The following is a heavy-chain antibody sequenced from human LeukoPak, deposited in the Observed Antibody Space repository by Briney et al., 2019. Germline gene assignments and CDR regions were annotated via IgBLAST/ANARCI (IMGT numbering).Heavy chain of an antibody. J-gene: IGHJ4*02. CDR1: GDSVSSNSAA. CDR3: ASNYYDSSGYWGPFGY. D-gene: IGHD3-22*01. CDR2: TYYGSKWYN. Sequence: SQTLSLTCAISGDSVSSNSAAWNWIRQSPSRGLEWLGRTYYGSKWYNDYAVSVKSRITINPDTSKNQFSLQLNSVTPEDTAVYYCASNYYDSSGYWGPFGYWGQGTLVTVSS. V-gene: IGHV6-1*01.